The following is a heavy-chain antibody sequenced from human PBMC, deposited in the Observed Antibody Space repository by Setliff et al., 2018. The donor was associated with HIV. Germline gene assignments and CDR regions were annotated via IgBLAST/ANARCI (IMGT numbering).Heavy chain of an antibody. CDR1: GGSISSNSYY. Sequence: SETLSLTCTVSGGSISSNSYYWGWIRQPPGKGLEWIGSIYYSGSTYYNPSLKSRVTISVDTSKSQFSLRLNSVTATDTALYYCARGRFHRLHRPYSGSGSLGIQYFDYWGQGTLVTVSS. CDR3: ARGRFHRLHRPYSGSGSLGIQYFDY. D-gene: IGHD3-10*01. V-gene: IGHV4-39*07. J-gene: IGHJ4*02. CDR2: IYYSGST.